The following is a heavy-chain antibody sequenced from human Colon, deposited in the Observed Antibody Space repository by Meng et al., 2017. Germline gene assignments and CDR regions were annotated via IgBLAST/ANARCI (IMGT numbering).Heavy chain of an antibody. V-gene: IGHV4-34*01. J-gene: IGHJ5*02. CDR3: ARGRYSGYLP. D-gene: IGHD5-12*01. Sequence: QVQLQQWGAGLLKPSGTRSRTCAVYGGSFSGYYWSWIRQPPGKGLEWIGEINHSGSTNYNPSLKSRVTISVDTSKNQFSLKLSSVTAADTAVYYCARGRYSGYLPWGQGTLVTVSS. CDR2: INHSGST. CDR1: GGSFSGYY.